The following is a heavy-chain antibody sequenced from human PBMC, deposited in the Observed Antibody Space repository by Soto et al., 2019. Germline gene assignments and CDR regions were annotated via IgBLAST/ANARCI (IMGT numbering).Heavy chain of an antibody. D-gene: IGHD2-8*02. CDR3: ATIKPGGYDYFDS. CDR1: GLIFSNLW. J-gene: IGHJ4*02. CDR2: IALDSTMR. Sequence: EVQLVESGGDLVQPGGSLRLSCAASGLIFSNLWMTWVRQAPGKGLEWVANIALDSTMRVYVDSVKGRFTISRDNARNSLYLQMSSLRVEDTAVYYCATIKPGGYDYFDSWGQGTQVTVSS. V-gene: IGHV3-7*01.